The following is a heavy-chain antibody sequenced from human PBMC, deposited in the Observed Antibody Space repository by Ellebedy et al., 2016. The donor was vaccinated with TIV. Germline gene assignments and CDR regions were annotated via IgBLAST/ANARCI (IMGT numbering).Heavy chain of an antibody. CDR2: IYYSGST. V-gene: IGHV4-59*12. CDR3: ARVGDSNYFDY. CDR1: GGSISSYY. D-gene: IGHD3-22*01. J-gene: IGHJ4*02. Sequence: MPSETLSLTCTVPGGSISSYYWSWIRQPPGKGLEWIGYIYYSGSTNYNPSLKSRVTISVDKSKNQFSLKLSSVTAADTAVYYCARVGDSNYFDYWGQGTLVTVSS.